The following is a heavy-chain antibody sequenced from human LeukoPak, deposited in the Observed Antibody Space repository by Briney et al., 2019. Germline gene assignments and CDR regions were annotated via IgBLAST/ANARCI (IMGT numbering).Heavy chain of an antibody. CDR1: GFTFSSYS. CDR3: AKRGINYGDYILGY. V-gene: IGHV3-48*01. D-gene: IGHD4-17*01. J-gene: IGHJ4*02. CDR2: ISSSSSTI. Sequence: GGSLRLSCAASGFTFSSYSMNWVRQAPGKGLEWVSYISSSSSTIYYADSVKGRFTISRDNAKNSLYLQMNSLRAEDTAVYYCAKRGINYGDYILGYWGQGILVTVSS.